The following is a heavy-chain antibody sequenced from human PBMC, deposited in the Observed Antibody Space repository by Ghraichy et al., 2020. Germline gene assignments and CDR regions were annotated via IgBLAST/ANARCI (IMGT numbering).Heavy chain of an antibody. J-gene: IGHJ5*02. Sequence: GGSLRLSCEASGFPFSVYWMSWVRQAPGKGLEWVANIAEDGRREYYIDSVRGRFSISRDNTKDSLYLQMDSLRAEDTALYYCARDATAPNFDPWCQGTLVTVSS. D-gene: IGHD2-21*02. CDR3: ARDATAPNFDP. CDR2: IAEDGRRE. V-gene: IGHV3-7*03. CDR1: GFPFSVYW.